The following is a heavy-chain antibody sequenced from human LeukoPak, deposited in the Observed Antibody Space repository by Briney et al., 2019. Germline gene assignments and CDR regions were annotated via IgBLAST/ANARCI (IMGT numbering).Heavy chain of an antibody. D-gene: IGHD6-6*01. Sequence: GGSLKISCKCSGYIFTTYWIAWVRQLPGKGLECMGIIYPYDSDARYSPSFQGQVTISADKSISTAYLQWSSLRASDTAMYYCARVLRDSSSSFAFDIWGQGTMVTVSS. J-gene: IGHJ3*02. CDR3: ARVLRDSSSSFAFDI. CDR2: IYPYDSDA. CDR1: GYIFTTYW. V-gene: IGHV5-51*01.